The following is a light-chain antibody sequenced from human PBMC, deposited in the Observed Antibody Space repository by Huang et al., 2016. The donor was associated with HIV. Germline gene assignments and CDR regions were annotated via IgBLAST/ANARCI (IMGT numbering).Light chain of an antibody. CDR2: GAS. CDR3: QQSAVTPRT. V-gene: IGKV1-39*01. CDR1: QNINRY. J-gene: IGKJ2*01. Sequence: DIQITQSPSSLSASVGARVIITCRASQNINRYLNWYQQQPGKAPKLLISGASKLQSGVPSSFSGSGSGTHFTLAISSLQPEDSATYYCQQSAVTPRTFGQGTKLEI.